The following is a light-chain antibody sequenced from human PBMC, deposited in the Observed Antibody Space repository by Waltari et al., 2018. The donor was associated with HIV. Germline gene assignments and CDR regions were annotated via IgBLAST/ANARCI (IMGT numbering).Light chain of an antibody. Sequence: DIQMTQSPSTLSASVGDRVTITGRASQRISRWLAWYQQKPGKAPTRLIYQASCLESGVPSRFGGTGSGTEFTLTISSLQPDDFATFYCRHYYSYSGTFGQGTKVEIK. V-gene: IGKV1-5*03. CDR1: QRISRW. CDR3: RHYYSYSGT. CDR2: QAS. J-gene: IGKJ1*01.